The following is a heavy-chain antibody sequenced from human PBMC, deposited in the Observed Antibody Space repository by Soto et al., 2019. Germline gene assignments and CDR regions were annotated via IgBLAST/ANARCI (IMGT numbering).Heavy chain of an antibody. CDR3: ARERYGSSWYSQEWGRNEGYYYYGMDV. V-gene: IGHV3-21*01. CDR2: ISSSSSYI. D-gene: IGHD6-13*01. Sequence: GGSLRLSCAASGFTISSYSINCVSQALGKGLEWISSISSSSSYIYYADSVKGRFTISRDNAKNSLDLQINSLRADDTAVYYCARERYGSSWYSQEWGRNEGYYYYGMDVWGQGT. CDR1: GFTISSYS. J-gene: IGHJ6*01.